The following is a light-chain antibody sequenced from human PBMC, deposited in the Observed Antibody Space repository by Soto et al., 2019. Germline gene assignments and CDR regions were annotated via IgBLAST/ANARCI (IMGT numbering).Light chain of an antibody. J-gene: IGKJ3*01. V-gene: IGKV3-11*01. CDR3: QQRSTWPT. CDR2: DAY. CDR1: QSVDTY. Sequence: EIVLTQSPATLSLSPGERATLSCRASQSVDTYLAWYQQKPGQAPRLLIYDAYNRATGIPARFSGSGSGTDFTLTISILEPEDFAVYYCQQRSTWPTFGPGTKLDIK.